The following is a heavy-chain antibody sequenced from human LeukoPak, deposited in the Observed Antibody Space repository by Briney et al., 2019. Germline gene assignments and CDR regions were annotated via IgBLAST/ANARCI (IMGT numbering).Heavy chain of an antibody. CDR2: ISYDGSNK. D-gene: IGHD2-15*01. Sequence: GGSLRLSCAASGFTFSSYGMHWVRQAPGKGLEWVAVISYDGSNKYYADSVKGRFTISRDNSKNTLYLQMNSLRAEDTAVYYCAKAGCSGGSCYRWTHWFDPWGQGTLVTVSS. CDR3: AKAGCSGGSCYRWTHWFDP. CDR1: GFTFSSYG. J-gene: IGHJ5*02. V-gene: IGHV3-30*18.